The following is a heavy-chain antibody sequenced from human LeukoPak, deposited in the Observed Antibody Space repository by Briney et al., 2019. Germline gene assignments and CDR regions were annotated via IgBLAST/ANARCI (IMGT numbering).Heavy chain of an antibody. CDR1: GFTFSDFS. V-gene: IGHV3-11*01. CDR2: ISRSGDII. J-gene: IGHJ4*02. D-gene: IGHD4-11*01. Sequence: GGSLRLSCAASGFTFSDFSMSWIRQAPGKGLEWVSYISRSGDIIYYADSVKGRFTISRDNAKNPVYLQMNSLRAGDTAVYYCARDVGGRTTEYYFDYWGQGTLVTVSS. CDR3: ARDVGGRTTEYYFDY.